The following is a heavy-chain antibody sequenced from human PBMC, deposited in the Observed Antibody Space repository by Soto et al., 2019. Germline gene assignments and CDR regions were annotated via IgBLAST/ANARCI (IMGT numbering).Heavy chain of an antibody. J-gene: IGHJ4*02. D-gene: IGHD3-10*01. Sequence: PGGSLRLSCAASGFTFTSYAMSWVRQAPGKGLEWVSAISGSGGSTYYADSVKGRFTISRDNSKNTLYLQMNSLRAEDTALYYCAKDHGVRGVTFDYWGQGTLVTVPS. V-gene: IGHV3-23*01. CDR3: AKDHGVRGVTFDY. CDR1: GFTFTSYA. CDR2: ISGSGGST.